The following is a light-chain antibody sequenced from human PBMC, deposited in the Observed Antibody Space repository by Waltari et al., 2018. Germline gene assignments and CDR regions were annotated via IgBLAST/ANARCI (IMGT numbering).Light chain of an antibody. V-gene: IGKV1-5*03. CDR1: QSINKY. CDR3: QQYNNYPYT. J-gene: IGKJ2*01. CDR2: EAS. Sequence: DIQITQSPSTLSASVGDRVTITCRASQSINKYLAWYQQRPGKAPRLLIYEASSLESGVPSRFSGSGSGTEFTLTISSLQPDDFTTYYCQQYNNYPYTFGQGTKLEI.